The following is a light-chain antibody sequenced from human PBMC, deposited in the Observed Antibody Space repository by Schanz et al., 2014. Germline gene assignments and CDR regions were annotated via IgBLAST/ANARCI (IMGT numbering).Light chain of an antibody. V-gene: IGKV3-20*01. CDR2: GAS. J-gene: IGKJ2*01. CDR3: QQYDNWPPMYT. Sequence: EIVLTQSPGTLSLSPGERATLSCRASQSVSNNYLAWYQQKPGQAPRLLIYGASSRATGIPDRFSGSGSGPDFTLTISRLEPEDFAVYYCQQYDNWPPMYTFGQGTKLEIK. CDR1: QSVSNNY.